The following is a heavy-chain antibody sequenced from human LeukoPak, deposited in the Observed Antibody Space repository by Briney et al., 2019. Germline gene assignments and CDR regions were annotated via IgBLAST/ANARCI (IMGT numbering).Heavy chain of an antibody. CDR3: TGSFGELTFFDY. D-gene: IGHD3-10*01. V-gene: IGHV3-49*03. J-gene: IGHJ4*02. Sequence: LSLTCTVSDDSITIYYWSWIRQPPGKGLEWVGFIRSKAYGGTTEYAASVKGRFTISRDDSKSIAYLQMNSLKIEDTAVYYCTGSFGELTFFDYWGQGTLVTVSS. CDR2: IRSKAYGGTT. CDR1: DDSITIYY.